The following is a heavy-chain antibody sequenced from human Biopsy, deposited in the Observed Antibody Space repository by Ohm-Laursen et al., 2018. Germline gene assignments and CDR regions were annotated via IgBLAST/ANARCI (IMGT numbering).Heavy chain of an antibody. CDR3: ARAGDFGSRGAGDY. CDR2: ISNTGDGT. J-gene: IGHJ4*02. Sequence: SLRLSCAASGFLFSRHAMHWVRQAPGKGLEYVSAISNTGDGTNYANSVKGRFTVSRDNSGNRLYLQMDSLRIEDTAIYFCARAGDFGSRGAGDYWGRGTLVTVSS. D-gene: IGHD3-10*01. V-gene: IGHV3-64*01. CDR1: GFLFSRHA.